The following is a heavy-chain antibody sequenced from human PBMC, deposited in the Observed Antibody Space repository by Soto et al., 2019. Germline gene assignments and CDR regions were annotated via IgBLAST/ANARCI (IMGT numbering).Heavy chain of an antibody. D-gene: IGHD6-13*01. Sequence: QVQLVESGGGVVQPGRSLRLSCAASGFTFSNYALHWVRQAPGKGLEWVAVISDDGSNKYYADSVKGRFTISIDNSKNTLYLQLNSLRAEDTAVYYCATDRLASSWSPFDYCGQAPPVTLSS. CDR2: ISDDGSNK. V-gene: IGHV3-30-3*01. CDR3: ATDRLASSWSPFDY. J-gene: IGHJ4*02. CDR1: GFTFSNYA.